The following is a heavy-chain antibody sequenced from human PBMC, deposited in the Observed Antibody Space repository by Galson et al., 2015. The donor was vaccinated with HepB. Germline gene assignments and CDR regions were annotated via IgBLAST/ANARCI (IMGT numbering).Heavy chain of an antibody. CDR2: IYPGDSDA. J-gene: IGHJ4*02. CDR3: ARRPWGSSSWYVDY. D-gene: IGHD6-13*01. CDR1: GYSFTNYW. Sequence: QSGAEVKKPGESLKISCKVSGYSFTNYWIGWVRQMPGKGLEWMGIIYPGDSDARYSPSLQGQVTISADKAISTAYVQWTSLKASDTAMYYCARRPWGSSSWYVDYWGQGTLVTVSS. V-gene: IGHV5-51*01.